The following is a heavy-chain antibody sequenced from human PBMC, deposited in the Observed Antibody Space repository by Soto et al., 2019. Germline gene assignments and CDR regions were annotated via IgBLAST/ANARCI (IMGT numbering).Heavy chain of an antibody. CDR3: ARHKKVRTFDY. Sequence: PSETLSLTCTFSGGSINSYYWSWIRQPPGKGLEWIGYIYYSGSTNYNPSLKSRVTISVDTSKNQFSLKLSSVTAADTAVYYCARHKKVRTFDYWGQGTLVTVSS. CDR1: GGSINSYY. CDR2: IYYSGST. V-gene: IGHV4-59*08. J-gene: IGHJ4*02. D-gene: IGHD3-10*01.